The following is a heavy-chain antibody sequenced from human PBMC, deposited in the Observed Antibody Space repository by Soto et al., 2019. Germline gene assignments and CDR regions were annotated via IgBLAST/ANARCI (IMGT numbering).Heavy chain of an antibody. J-gene: IGHJ6*02. D-gene: IGHD3-3*01. CDR2: INPNSGGT. V-gene: IGHV1-2*02. CDR3: ARVAPPYYDLWSGYPRYYYGMDV. Sequence: RASVKVSCKASGYTLSDYYIHWVRQAPGQGLEWMGWINPNSGGTNYTEDFQGRVTMTRDTSVNTAYMELKRLGSDDTAVYYCARVAPPYYDLWSGYPRYYYGMDVWGQGTTVTVSS. CDR1: GYTLSDYY.